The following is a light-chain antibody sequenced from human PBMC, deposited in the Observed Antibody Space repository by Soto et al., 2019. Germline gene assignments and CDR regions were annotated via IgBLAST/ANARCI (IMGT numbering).Light chain of an antibody. V-gene: IGKV1-5*01. Sequence: DIQMTQSPSTLSASVGDRVTITCRASQSISSWLAWYQQKPGKAPKLLIYDASSLESGVPSRFSGSGSGTEFTLTISSLQPDDFATYYCQQLHSYPFTFGQGTRLEIK. J-gene: IGKJ5*01. CDR1: QSISSW. CDR3: QQLHSYPFT. CDR2: DAS.